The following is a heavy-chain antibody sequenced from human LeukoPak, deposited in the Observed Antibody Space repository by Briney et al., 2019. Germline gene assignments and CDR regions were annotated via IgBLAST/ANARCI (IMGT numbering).Heavy chain of an antibody. V-gene: IGHV4-39*01. D-gene: IGHD2-2*01. J-gene: IGHJ4*02. CDR2: IYYSGST. Sequence: PSETLSLTCTVSGDSINSYYWGWIRQPPGKGLEWIGSIYYSGSTYYNPSLKSRVTISVDTSKNQFSLKLSSVTAADTAVYYCARRHIVVVPAAIDYWGQGTLVTVSS. CDR3: ARRHIVVVPAAIDY. CDR1: GDSINSYY.